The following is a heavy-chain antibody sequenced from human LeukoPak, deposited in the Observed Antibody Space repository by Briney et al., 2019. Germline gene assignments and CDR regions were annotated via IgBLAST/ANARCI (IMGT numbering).Heavy chain of an antibody. V-gene: IGHV3-20*04. CDR3: ARGSSSGWYWDDPLFDY. D-gene: IGHD6-19*01. CDR2: INWNGGST. J-gene: IGHJ4*02. Sequence: GGSLRLSCAASGFTFDDYGMSWVRQAPGKGLEWVSGINWNGGSTGYADSVKGRFTISRDNAKNSLYLQMNSLGAEDTALYYCARGSSSGWYWDDPLFDYWGQGTLVTVSS. CDR1: GFTFDDYG.